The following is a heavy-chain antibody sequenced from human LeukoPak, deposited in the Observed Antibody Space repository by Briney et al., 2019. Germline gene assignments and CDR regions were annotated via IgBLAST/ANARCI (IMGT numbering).Heavy chain of an antibody. CDR2: ISYSGST. J-gene: IGHJ5*02. D-gene: IGHD1-1*01. Sequence: SETLSLTCTVSGGSISSYYWSWIRQPPGKGLEWIGYISYSGSTNFNPSLKSRATISVDTSKNQFSLKLSSVTAADTAVYYCAREGTAGTNLNWFDPWGQGTLVTVSS. CDR3: AREGTAGTNLNWFDP. V-gene: IGHV4-59*01. CDR1: GGSISSYY.